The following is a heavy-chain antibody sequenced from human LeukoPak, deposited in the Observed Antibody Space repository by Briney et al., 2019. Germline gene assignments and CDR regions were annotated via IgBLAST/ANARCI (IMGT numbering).Heavy chain of an antibody. Sequence: GGSLRLSCTVSGFTLSSYEMTWFRQAPGKGLEWVSGIGYGGADSHYADSVKGRFTISRDNSKNTLYLQLSSLRADDTAVYYCTRNSGWYSISWGQGTLVTVSS. CDR3: TRNSGWYSIS. J-gene: IGHJ4*02. D-gene: IGHD6-19*01. CDR2: IGYGGADS. V-gene: IGHV3-23*01. CDR1: GFTLSSYE.